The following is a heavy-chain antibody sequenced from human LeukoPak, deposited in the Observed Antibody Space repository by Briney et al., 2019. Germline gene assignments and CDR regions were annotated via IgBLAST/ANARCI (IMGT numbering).Heavy chain of an antibody. V-gene: IGHV1-8*03. CDR3: ARGRSGSYRRTYFDY. Sequence: ASVKVSCKASGYTFTSYDINWVRQATGQGLEWMGWMNPNSGNTGYAQKFQGRVTITRNTSISTAYMELSSLGSEDTAVYYCARGRSGSYRRTYFDYWGQGTLVTVSS. J-gene: IGHJ4*02. CDR1: GYTFTSYD. CDR2: MNPNSGNT. D-gene: IGHD1-26*01.